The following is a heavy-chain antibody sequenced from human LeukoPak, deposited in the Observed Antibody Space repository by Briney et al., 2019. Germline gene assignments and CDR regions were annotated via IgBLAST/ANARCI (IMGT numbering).Heavy chain of an antibody. Sequence: GGSLRLSCIASGFTFGDYAMSWMRQAPGKGLEWVGFIRSKAYGETADYAPSVKGRFTISRDHSKAIAYLQMNSLKTEDTAVYHCTRDRGAYNLYDYWGQGTLVTVSS. CDR2: IRSKAYGETA. D-gene: IGHD1-1*01. CDR3: TRDRGAYNLYDY. CDR1: GFTFGDYA. V-gene: IGHV3-49*03. J-gene: IGHJ4*02.